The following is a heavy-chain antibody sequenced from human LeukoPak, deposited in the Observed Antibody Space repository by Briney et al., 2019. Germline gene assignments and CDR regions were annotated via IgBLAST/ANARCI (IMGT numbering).Heavy chain of an antibody. J-gene: IGHJ4*02. CDR3: ARGRITIFGVAKASSFDY. D-gene: IGHD3-3*01. V-gene: IGHV4-34*01. Sequence: PSETLSLTCAVYGGSFSGYYWSWIRQPPGKGLEWIGEINHSGSTNYNPSLKSRVTISVDTSKNQFSLKLSSVTAADTAVYYCARGRITIFGVAKASSFDYWGQGTLVTVSS. CDR2: INHSGST. CDR1: GGSFSGYY.